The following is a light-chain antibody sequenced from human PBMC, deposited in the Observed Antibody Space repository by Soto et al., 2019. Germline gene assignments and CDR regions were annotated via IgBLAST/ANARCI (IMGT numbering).Light chain of an antibody. J-gene: IGKJ5*01. CDR1: QSVSSN. V-gene: IGKV3-15*01. CDR2: GAS. Sequence: EIVMTQSPATLSVSPGERATLSCRASQSVSSNLAWYQQKPGQAPRLLIYGASTRTTGIPARFSGSGSGTDLTLTISSLQSEDFAVDYCEQYNNWPGTFGQGTRLEIK. CDR3: EQYNNWPGT.